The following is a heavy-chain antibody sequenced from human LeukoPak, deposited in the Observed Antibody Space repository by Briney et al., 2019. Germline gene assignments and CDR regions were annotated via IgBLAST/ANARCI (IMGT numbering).Heavy chain of an antibody. D-gene: IGHD1-1*01. Sequence: SETLSLTCSVSGYSISSGYYWGWIRQPPGKGLEWIGSIYHTGSTYYNPSLKSRVTISVDKSKNQFSLKLSSVTAADTAVYYCAIHNYEGAFDIWGQGTMVTVSS. CDR1: GYSISSGYY. V-gene: IGHV4-38-2*02. J-gene: IGHJ3*02. CDR2: IYHTGST. CDR3: AIHNYEGAFDI.